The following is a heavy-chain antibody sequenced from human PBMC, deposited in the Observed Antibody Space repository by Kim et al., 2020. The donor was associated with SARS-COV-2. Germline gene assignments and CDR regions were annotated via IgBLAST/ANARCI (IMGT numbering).Heavy chain of an antibody. D-gene: IGHD3-10*01. J-gene: IGHJ5*02. CDR3: VKALSSGPS. V-gene: IGHV3-23*01. CDR2: DNT. Sequence: DNTYYADSVKGLFIISRANSRNSLYLQMNSLRDEDTAVYYCVKALSSGPSWGQGTLVTVSS.